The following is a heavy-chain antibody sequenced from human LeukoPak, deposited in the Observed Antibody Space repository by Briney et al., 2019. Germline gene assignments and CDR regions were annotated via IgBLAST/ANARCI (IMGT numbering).Heavy chain of an antibody. Sequence: GRSLRLSCAASGSTFSSYGMHWVRQAPGKGLEWVAVIWYDGSNKYYADSVKGRFTISRDNSKNTLYLQMNSLRAEDTAVYYCARDSLDIVVVPAAPEGTDYYYYYGMDVWGKGTTVTVSS. CDR3: ARDSLDIVVVPAAPEGTDYYYYYGMDV. CDR1: GSTFSSYG. J-gene: IGHJ6*04. CDR2: IWYDGSNK. V-gene: IGHV3-33*01. D-gene: IGHD2-2*01.